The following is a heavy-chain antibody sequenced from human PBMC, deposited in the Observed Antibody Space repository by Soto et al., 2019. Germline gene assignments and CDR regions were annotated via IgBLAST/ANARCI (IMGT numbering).Heavy chain of an antibody. D-gene: IGHD6-19*01. V-gene: IGHV3-30*18. CDR1: GFTFSSYG. J-gene: IGHJ1*01. CDR2: ISYDGSNK. CDR3: AKDHSGWFEKYFQH. Sequence: QVQLVESGGGVVQPGRSLRLSCAASGFTFSSYGMHWVRQAPGKGLEWVAVISYDGSNKYYADSVKGRFTISRDNSKNTLYLQMNSLRAEDTAVYYCAKDHSGWFEKYFQHWGQGTLVTVSS.